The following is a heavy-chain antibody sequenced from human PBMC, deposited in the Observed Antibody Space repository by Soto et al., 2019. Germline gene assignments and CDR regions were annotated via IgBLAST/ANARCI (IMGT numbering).Heavy chain of an antibody. CDR2: IYYSGST. CDR3: ARVVEDILTGYYVFDY. CDR1: GGSISSGDYY. D-gene: IGHD3-9*01. V-gene: IGHV4-30-4*01. Sequence: SETLSLTCTVSGGSISSGDYYWSWIRQPPGKGLEWIGYIYYSGSTYYNPSLKSRVTISVDTSKNQFSLKLSSVTAADTAVYYCARVVEDILTGYYVFDYWGQGTLVTVSS. J-gene: IGHJ4*02.